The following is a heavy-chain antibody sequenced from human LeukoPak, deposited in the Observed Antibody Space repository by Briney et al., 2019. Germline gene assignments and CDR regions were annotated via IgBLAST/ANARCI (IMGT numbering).Heavy chain of an antibody. CDR2: IYTSGST. D-gene: IGHD3-22*01. CDR1: GGSISSYY. Sequence: SETLSLTCTVSGGSISSYYWSWIRQPAGKGLEWIGRIYTSGSTNYNPSLKSRVTMSVDTSKNQFSLKLSSVTAADTAVYYCARDEGYYDSSGPDAFDIWGQGTMVTVSS. J-gene: IGHJ3*02. CDR3: ARDEGYYDSSGPDAFDI. V-gene: IGHV4-4*07.